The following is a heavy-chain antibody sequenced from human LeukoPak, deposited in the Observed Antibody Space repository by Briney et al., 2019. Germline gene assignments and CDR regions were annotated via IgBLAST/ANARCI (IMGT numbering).Heavy chain of an antibody. J-gene: IGHJ4*02. CDR1: GGTFSSYA. CDR3: ARGRWSSGWSAVIYY. Sequence: ASVKVSCKASGGTFSSYAISWVRQAPGQGLEWMGWMNPNSGNTGYAQKFQGRVTMTRNTSISTAYMELSSLRSEDTAVYYCARGRWSSGWSAVIYYWGQGTLVTVSS. D-gene: IGHD6-19*01. V-gene: IGHV1-8*02. CDR2: MNPNSGNT.